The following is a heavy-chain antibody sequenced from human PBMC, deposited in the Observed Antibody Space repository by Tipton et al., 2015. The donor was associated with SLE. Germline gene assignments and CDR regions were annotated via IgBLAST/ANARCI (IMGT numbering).Heavy chain of an antibody. Sequence: SLRLSCAASGFTFSNHGMNWVRQAPGKGLEWVSSIHSSGNIYYADSVKGRFSISRDNAKNSLYLQMNSLRVDDTAVYYCAREGIGTPDYWGQGTLVTVSS. D-gene: IGHD6-13*01. CDR3: AREGIGTPDY. J-gene: IGHJ4*02. CDR2: IHSSGNI. CDR1: GFTFSNHG. V-gene: IGHV3-69-1*02.